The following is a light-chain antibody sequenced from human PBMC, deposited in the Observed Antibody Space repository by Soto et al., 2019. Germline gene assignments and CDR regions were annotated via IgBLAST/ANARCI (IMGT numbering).Light chain of an antibody. V-gene: IGLV1-40*01. CDR3: QSYDSSLRGYV. J-gene: IGLJ1*01. CDR2: GNT. CDR1: SSNIGAGYD. Sequence: QSVLTQPPSVSGAPGQRVIISCTGSSSNIGAGYDVHWYQQLPETAPKLLIYGNTNRSSGVPDRFSGSKSATSASLAITALQAEDEAVVYCQSYDSSLRGYVFGTGTKVTVL.